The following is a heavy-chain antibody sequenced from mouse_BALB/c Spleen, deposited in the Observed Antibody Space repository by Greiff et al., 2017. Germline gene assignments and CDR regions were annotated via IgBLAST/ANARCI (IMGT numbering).Heavy chain of an antibody. J-gene: IGHJ2*01. D-gene: IGHD2-1*01. CDR2: ISSGSSTI. CDR1: GFTFSSFG. Sequence: EVQLVESGGGLVQPGGSRKLSCAASGFTFSSFGMHWVRQAPEKGLEWVAYISSGSSTIYYADTVKGRFTISRDNPKNTLFLQMTSLRSEDTAMYYCARHGNYGYFDYWGQGTTLTVSS. V-gene: IGHV5-17*02. CDR3: ARHGNYGYFDY.